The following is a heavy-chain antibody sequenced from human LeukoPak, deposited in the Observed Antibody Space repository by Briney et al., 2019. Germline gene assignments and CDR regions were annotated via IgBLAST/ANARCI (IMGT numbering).Heavy chain of an antibody. V-gene: IGHV4-34*01. Sequence: SGTLSLTCAVYGGSFSDYYWSWIRQPPGKGLEWIGEINHSGSTNYNPSLKSRVIISADTSKNQFSLKLSSVTAADTAVYYCATESFHYDILTGYSLYYFDYWGQGTLVTVSS. CDR1: GGSFSDYY. D-gene: IGHD3-9*01. CDR3: ATESFHYDILTGYSLYYFDY. CDR2: INHSGST. J-gene: IGHJ4*02.